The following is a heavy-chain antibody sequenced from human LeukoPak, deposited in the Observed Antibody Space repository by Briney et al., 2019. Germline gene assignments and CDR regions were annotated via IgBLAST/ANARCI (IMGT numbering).Heavy chain of an antibody. Sequence: GGSLRLSCAASGFTFSNYWMHWVRQAPGKGLVWVSRINTGGSITTYADSVKGRFTISRDNAKNTLYLQMNSLRAEDTAVYYCARVATGNAFDIWGQETMVTVSS. CDR2: INTGGSIT. J-gene: IGHJ3*02. CDR3: ARVATGNAFDI. V-gene: IGHV3-74*03. CDR1: GFTFSNYW. D-gene: IGHD1-1*01.